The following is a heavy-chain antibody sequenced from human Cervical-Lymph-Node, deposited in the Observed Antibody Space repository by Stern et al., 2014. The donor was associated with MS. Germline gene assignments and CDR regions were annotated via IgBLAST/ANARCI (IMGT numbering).Heavy chain of an antibody. CDR2: INSDGNTT. J-gene: IGHJ6*02. CDR3: ARAGLPYYFYYGMDV. CDR1: GFTFSSYW. D-gene: IGHD5/OR15-5a*01. V-gene: IGHV3-74*02. Sequence: EMQLVASGGGLVQPGGSLRLSCAASGFTFSSYWMHWVRQAPGKGLVWVSRINSDGNTTSYADSVKGRFTISRDNAKNTLYLQMNSLRAEDTAVYYCARAGLPYYFYYGMDVWGQGTTVTVSS.